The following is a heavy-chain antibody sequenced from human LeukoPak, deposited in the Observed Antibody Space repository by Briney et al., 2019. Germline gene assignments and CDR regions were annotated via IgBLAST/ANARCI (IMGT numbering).Heavy chain of an antibody. D-gene: IGHD3-22*01. V-gene: IGHV4-59*01. CDR2: IYYSGST. J-gene: IGHJ3*02. Sequence: SETLSLTCTVSGGSISSYYWSWIRQPPGKGLGWIGYIYYSGSTNYNPSLKSRVTISVDTSKNQFSLKLSSVTAADTAVYYCARRTYYYDSSGYIFDAFDIWGQGTMVTVSS. CDR3: ARRTYYYDSSGYIFDAFDI. CDR1: GGSISSYY.